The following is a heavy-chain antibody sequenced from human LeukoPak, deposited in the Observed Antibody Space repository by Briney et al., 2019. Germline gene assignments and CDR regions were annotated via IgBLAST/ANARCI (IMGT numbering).Heavy chain of an antibody. CDR2: INHSGST. Sequence: SETLSLTCAVYGGSFSYYYWSWIRQPPGKTLEWIGEINHSGSTNYNPSLKSRVTISVNTSKNQFSLKLSSVTAADTAVYYCAIRKYYDILTGYRKIPTSGFDPWGQGTLVTVSS. J-gene: IGHJ5*02. D-gene: IGHD3-9*01. V-gene: IGHV4-34*01. CDR1: GGSFSYYY. CDR3: AIRKYYDILTGYRKIPTSGFDP.